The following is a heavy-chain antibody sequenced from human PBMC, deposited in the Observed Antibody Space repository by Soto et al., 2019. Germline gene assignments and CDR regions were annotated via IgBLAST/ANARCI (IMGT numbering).Heavy chain of an antibody. V-gene: IGHV3-74*01. CDR1: GFTFSSYW. CDR3: TSLGWLDP. J-gene: IGHJ5*02. Sequence: GGSLRLSCAASGFTFSSYWMHWVRQPLGKGLVWVSRINSDGSTTNYADSVKGRFTISRDNAKNTLYLQMNSLRADDTAVYYCTSLGWLDPWGQGTLVTV. CDR2: INSDGSTT. D-gene: IGHD3-16*01.